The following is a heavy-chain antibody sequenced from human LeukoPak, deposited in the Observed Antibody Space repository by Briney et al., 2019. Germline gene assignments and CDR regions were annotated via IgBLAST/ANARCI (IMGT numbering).Heavy chain of an antibody. CDR1: GYTFTEYY. D-gene: IGHD1-1*01. J-gene: IGHJ4*02. CDR2: INPNSGDT. V-gene: IGHV1-2*02. Sequence: ASVKVSCKASGYTFTEYYVHWVRQAPGQGLEWMGWINPNSGDTNYAQKFQGRVTMTRDTSISTAYMELSRLRSDDTAVYYCAREGVDWNHSVYYFDYWGQGTLVTVSS. CDR3: AREGVDWNHSVYYFDY.